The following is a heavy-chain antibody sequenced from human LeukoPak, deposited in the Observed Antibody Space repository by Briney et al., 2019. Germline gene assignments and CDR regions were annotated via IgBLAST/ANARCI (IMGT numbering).Heavy chain of an antibody. CDR1: GFSLSTSGVG. Sequence: ASGPTLVNPTQTLTLTCTFSGFSLSTSGVGVGWIRQPPGKALEWLALIYWNDDKRYSPSLKSRLTITKDPSKNQMVLTMTTMDPVDTATYYCAHTSFAEWVGAFDIWGQGTMVTVSS. CDR3: AHTSFAEWVGAFDI. D-gene: IGHD2-8*01. V-gene: IGHV2-5*01. J-gene: IGHJ3*02. CDR2: IYWNDDK.